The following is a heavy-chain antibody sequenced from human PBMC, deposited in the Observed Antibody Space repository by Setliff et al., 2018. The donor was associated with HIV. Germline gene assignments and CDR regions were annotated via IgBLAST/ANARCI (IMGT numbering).Heavy chain of an antibody. CDR3: VRGWSWFDP. Sequence: GGSLRLSCAASGFTFSDYYMSWIRRAPGKGLEWFSYISGSGRTIKYADSVRGRFTVSRDDAKKFLHLQMSSLTVDDTGVYYCVRGWSWFDPWGRGTLVTVSS. CDR2: ISGSGRTI. J-gene: IGHJ5*02. CDR1: GFTFSDYY. V-gene: IGHV3-11*04.